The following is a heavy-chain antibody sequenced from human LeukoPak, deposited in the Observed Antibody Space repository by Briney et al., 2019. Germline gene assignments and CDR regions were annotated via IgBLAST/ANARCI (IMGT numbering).Heavy chain of an antibody. CDR1: GYTFTSYG. CDR2: IIPILGIA. Sequence: VASVKVSCKASGYTFTSYGISWVRQAPGQGLEWTGRIIPILGIANYAQKFQGRVTITADKSTSTAYMELSSLRSEDTAVYYCARAGIAAAGNWFDPWGQGTLVTVSS. J-gene: IGHJ5*02. V-gene: IGHV1-69*04. CDR3: ARAGIAAAGNWFDP. D-gene: IGHD6-13*01.